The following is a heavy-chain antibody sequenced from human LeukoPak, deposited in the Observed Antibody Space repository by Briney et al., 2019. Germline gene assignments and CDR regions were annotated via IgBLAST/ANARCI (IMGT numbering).Heavy chain of an antibody. D-gene: IGHD3-22*01. V-gene: IGHV3-30*01. CDR1: GFTFSSYA. Sequence: PGRSLRLSCAASGFTFSSYAMHWVRQAPGKGLEWVAVISYDGSNKYYADSVKGRFTISRDNSKNTLYLQMNSLRAEDTAVYYCARDSKYYYDSSGYHDYWGQGTLVTVSS. CDR3: ARDSKYYYDSSGYHDY. CDR2: ISYDGSNK. J-gene: IGHJ4*02.